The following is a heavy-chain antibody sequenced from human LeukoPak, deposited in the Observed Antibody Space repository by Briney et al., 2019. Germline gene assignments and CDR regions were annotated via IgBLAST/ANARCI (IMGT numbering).Heavy chain of an antibody. CDR2: ITGDGETT. J-gene: IGHJ1*01. Sequence: GGSLRLSCVGSGLTINGFGMVWVRQAPGSGLEIVSAITGDGETTYYADSVKARFTISRDSSKNTVDLQLDRLSPEDMAVYYCSRAMTSASDLGLAYCGRGQGVLVSVAS. D-gene: IGHD3/OR15-3a*01. CDR1: GLTINGFG. CDR3: SRAMTSASDLGLAYCG. V-gene: IGHV3-64*02.